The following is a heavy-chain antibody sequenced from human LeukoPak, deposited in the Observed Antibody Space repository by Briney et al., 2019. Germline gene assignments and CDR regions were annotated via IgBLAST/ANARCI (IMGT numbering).Heavy chain of an antibody. V-gene: IGHV1-46*01. CDR2: INPSGGST. CDR3: ARGRGILTGYYY. Sequence: ASVKVSCKASGYTFTSYYMHWVRQAPGQGLEWMGIINPSGGSTSYAQKFQGRVTITRNTSISTAYMELSSLRSEDTAVYYCARGRGILTGYYYWGQGTLVTVSS. D-gene: IGHD3-9*01. J-gene: IGHJ4*02. CDR1: GYTFTSYY.